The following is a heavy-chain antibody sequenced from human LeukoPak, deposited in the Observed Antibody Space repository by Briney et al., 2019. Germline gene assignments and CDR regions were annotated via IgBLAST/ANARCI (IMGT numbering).Heavy chain of an antibody. V-gene: IGHV4-59*01. CDR3: ARDIEKRRGAVGFDP. J-gene: IGHJ5*02. CDR2: IYDSGST. D-gene: IGHD6-13*01. Sequence: SETLSLTCTVSGGSISSYYWSWIRQPPGKGLEWIGYIYDSGSTYYNPSLKSRVTISVDTSKNQFSLRLSSVTAADTAVYYCARDIEKRRGAVGFDPWGQGAQVTVSS. CDR1: GGSISSYY.